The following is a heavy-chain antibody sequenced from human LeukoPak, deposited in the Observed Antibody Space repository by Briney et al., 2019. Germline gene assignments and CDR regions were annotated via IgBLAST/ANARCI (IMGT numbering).Heavy chain of an antibody. CDR2: IYPGNSDT. Sequence: GESLKISCQGSGSTFTTSWIGWVRQLPGKGLELMAMIYPGNSDTRYSPSFQGQVTISVDKSISTAYLQWSSLEASDTAMYYCARRAEGRWFDPWGQGTLVTVSS. D-gene: IGHD1-14*01. CDR3: ARRAEGRWFDP. CDR1: GSTFTTSW. J-gene: IGHJ5*02. V-gene: IGHV5-51*01.